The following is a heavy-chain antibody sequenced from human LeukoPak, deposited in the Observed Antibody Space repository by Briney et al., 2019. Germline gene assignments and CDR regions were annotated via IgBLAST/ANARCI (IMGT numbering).Heavy chain of an antibody. J-gene: IGHJ4*02. V-gene: IGHV3-48*03. CDR3: ARDRWRSGVYEGDFDY. Sequence: GGSLSLSCAASGLSLSNYEMNWVRQAPGKGLEWLSYIDATGNIIYYADSVKGRFTISRDNAKNSLYLQMNSLRVEDTATYYCARDRWRSGVYEGDFDYWGQGTLVTVSS. CDR1: GLSLSNYE. CDR2: IDATGNII. D-gene: IGHD5/OR15-5a*01.